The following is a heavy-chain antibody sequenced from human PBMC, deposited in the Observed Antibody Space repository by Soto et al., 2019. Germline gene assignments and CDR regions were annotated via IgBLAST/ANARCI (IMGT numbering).Heavy chain of an antibody. D-gene: IGHD3-3*01. CDR1: GYTFTSYG. J-gene: IGHJ4*02. V-gene: IGHV1-18*01. CDR3: ARGTMAPGLDY. CDR2: ISAYNGNT. Sequence: GASVKVSCKASGYTFTSYGISWVRQAPGQGLEWMGWISAYNGNTNYAQKLQGRVTMTTDTSTSTAYMDSLRDEDTAVYFCARGTMAPGLDYWGQGILVNVSS.